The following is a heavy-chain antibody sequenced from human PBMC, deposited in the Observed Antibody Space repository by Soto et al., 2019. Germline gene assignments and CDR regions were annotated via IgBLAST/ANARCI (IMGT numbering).Heavy chain of an antibody. D-gene: IGHD1-1*01. V-gene: IGHV3-11*03. CDR1: GFDFSDFH. CDR3: AANWNFGLNF. J-gene: IGHJ4*02. CDR2: ISSSLGHT. Sequence: GGSLRLSCVAPGFDFSDFHISWVRQAPGKGLEWISYISSSLGHTDYAESVKGRFTISRGNAKSSVFLEMSDLRSDDTAVYYCAANWNFGLNFWGQGTLVTVSS.